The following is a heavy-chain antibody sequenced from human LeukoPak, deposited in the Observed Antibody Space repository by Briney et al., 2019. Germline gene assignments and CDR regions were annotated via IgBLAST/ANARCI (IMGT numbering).Heavy chain of an antibody. V-gene: IGHV1-69*04. Sequence: ASVKVSCKASGGTFSSYAISWVRQAPGQGLEWMGRIIPILGIANYAQKFQGRVTITADKSTSTAYMELSSLRSEDTAVYHCARDGFDSSGYNYWGQGTLVTVSS. CDR3: ARDGFDSSGYNY. D-gene: IGHD3-22*01. CDR2: IIPILGIA. CDR1: GGTFSSYA. J-gene: IGHJ4*02.